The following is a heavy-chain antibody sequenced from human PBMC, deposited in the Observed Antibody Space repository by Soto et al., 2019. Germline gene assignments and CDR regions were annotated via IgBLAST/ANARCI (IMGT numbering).Heavy chain of an antibody. D-gene: IGHD3-16*01. CDR1: GGSISSGGYY. J-gene: IGHJ4*02. CDR2: TYYSGRT. CDR3: ARVNNGVGVHFDY. Sequence: QVQLQESGPGLAKPSQTLSLTGTVSGGSISSGGYYWSWIRQHPGKGLEWIGYTYYSGRTYYNPSLKRRVTISVDTSKTQSSLKLSSVTAAAAAVYYCARVNNGVGVHFDYCGKGTLVTVSS. V-gene: IGHV4-31*03.